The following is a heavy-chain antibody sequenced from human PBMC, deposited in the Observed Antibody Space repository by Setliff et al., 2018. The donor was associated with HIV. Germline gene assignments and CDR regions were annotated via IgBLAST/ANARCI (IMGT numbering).Heavy chain of an antibody. V-gene: IGHV4-61*05. CDR2: IFYSGST. D-gene: IGHD3-10*01. CDR3: TRRGADSYYPRPLDV. Sequence: PSETLSLTCTVSGGSISSSSYYWGWIRQPPGKGLEWIGYIFYSGSTNYNPSLKSRVTISVDTSKNQFSLRLNSVTAADTAIYYCTRRGADSYYPRPLDVWGKGTTVTAPQ. CDR1: GGSISSSSYY. J-gene: IGHJ6*04.